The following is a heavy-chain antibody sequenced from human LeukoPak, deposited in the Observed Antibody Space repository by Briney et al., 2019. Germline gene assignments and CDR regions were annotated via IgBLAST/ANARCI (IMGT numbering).Heavy chain of an antibody. V-gene: IGHV3-33*01. CDR1: GFTFSSYG. Sequence: GKSLRLSCAASGFTFSSYGMHWVRQAPCKGLEGVAVIWYDGRKKHYADSVKGRFTISRDNARNTLFLQMNSLRDEDTAVYYCARDPYSSSSGSGDYWGQGTLVTVSS. J-gene: IGHJ4*02. CDR2: IWYDGRKK. D-gene: IGHD6-13*01. CDR3: ARDPYSSSSGSGDY.